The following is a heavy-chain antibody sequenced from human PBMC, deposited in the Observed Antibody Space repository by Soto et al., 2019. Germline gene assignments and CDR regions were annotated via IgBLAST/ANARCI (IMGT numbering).Heavy chain of an antibody. J-gene: IGHJ5*02. D-gene: IGHD4-17*01. CDR3: ASHYGDNGWFDP. CDR1: GFTFSAYN. Sequence: GGSLRLSCAASGFTFSAYNMNWVRQPPGKGLEWVSSITSSSSSIYYADSLKGRFTISRDNAKNSLYLQMNSLRAEDTAVYYCASHYGDNGWFDPLGQGTLVTVSS. V-gene: IGHV3-21*06. CDR2: ITSSSSSI.